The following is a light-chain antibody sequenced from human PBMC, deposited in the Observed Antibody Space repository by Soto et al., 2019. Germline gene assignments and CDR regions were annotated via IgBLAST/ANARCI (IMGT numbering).Light chain of an antibody. V-gene: IGKV3-15*01. CDR2: GAS. CDR3: QQYNNWWT. CDR1: QGVSSN. J-gene: IGKJ1*01. Sequence: EIVMTQSPATLSVSPGERATLSCRASQGVSSNLAWYQQKPGQAPRLLIYGASTRATGIPARFSGSGSGTEFTLTISGLQSEDFAVYYCQQYNNWWTFGQGTKVEIK.